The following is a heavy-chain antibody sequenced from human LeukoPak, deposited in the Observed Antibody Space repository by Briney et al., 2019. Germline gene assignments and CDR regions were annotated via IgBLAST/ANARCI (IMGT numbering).Heavy chain of an antibody. V-gene: IGHV4-39*07. CDR3: ARASAETARYGLDV. CDR2: IYHSGST. J-gene: IGHJ6*02. CDR1: GGSISSSSYY. Sequence: SETLSLTCTVSGGSISSSSYYWGWIRQPPGKGLEWIGSIYHSGSTYYNPSLKSRVTISVDTSKNQFSLKVSSVTAADTAVYYCARASAETARYGLDVWGQGTTVTVSS.